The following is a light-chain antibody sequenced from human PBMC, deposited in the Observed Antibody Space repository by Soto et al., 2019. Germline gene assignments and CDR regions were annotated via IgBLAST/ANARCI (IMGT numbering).Light chain of an antibody. CDR1: NSDVGTHNL. J-gene: IGLJ1*01. Sequence: QSVLTQPASVSGSPGQSITISCTGTNSDVGTHNLVSWYQQHPGKAPKLIIYEGTKRPSGVSNRFSGSKSGNTASLTISGLQAEDEADYYCCSYALLFGTGTKVTGL. V-gene: IGLV2-23*01. CDR2: EGT. CDR3: CSYALL.